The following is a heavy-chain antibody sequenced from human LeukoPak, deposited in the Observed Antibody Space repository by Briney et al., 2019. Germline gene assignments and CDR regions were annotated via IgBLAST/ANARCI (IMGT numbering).Heavy chain of an antibody. D-gene: IGHD2-15*01. CDR2: ISGSGGSR. V-gene: IGHV3-23*01. J-gene: IGHJ4*02. CDR3: AKVPGSLNFDY. CDR1: GFTFSSDA. Sequence: PGWSLRLSCAASGFTFSSDAMSWVRQAPGKGLEWVSAISGSGGSRYYADSVKGRFTISRDNSKNTLYLQMNSLRAEDTAVYYCAKVPGSLNFDYWGQGTLVTVSS.